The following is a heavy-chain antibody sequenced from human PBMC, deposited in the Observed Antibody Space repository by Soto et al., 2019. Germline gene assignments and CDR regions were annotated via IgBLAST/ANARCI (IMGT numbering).Heavy chain of an antibody. V-gene: IGHV4-31*03. CDR2: IYYSGST. CDR1: GGSISSGVYY. J-gene: IGHJ4*02. CDR3: AKVEGEDDGGVWFFDC. D-gene: IGHD3-16*01. Sequence: IMSLTCPVSGGSISSGVYYWSWIRQHPGKGLEWIGYIYYSGSTNYNPSLKSRVTISVDTSKNQFSLKLSSVTAADTVVYYCAKVEGEDDGGVWFFDCWGQGTLVTVSS.